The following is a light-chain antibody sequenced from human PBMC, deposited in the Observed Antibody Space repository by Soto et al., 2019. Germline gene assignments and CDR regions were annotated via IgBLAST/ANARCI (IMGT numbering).Light chain of an antibody. CDR2: EVS. CDR3: SSRTTSNPYV. J-gene: IGLJ1*01. Sequence: QSALTQPASVSGSPGQSITISCTGTSSDIGAYNSVSRYQQHPGKAPKLMIYEVSNRPSGVSNRFSASKSGNTASLTISGLQAEDEADYYCSSRTTSNPYVFGTGTKVTVL. CDR1: SSDIGAYNS. V-gene: IGLV2-14*01.